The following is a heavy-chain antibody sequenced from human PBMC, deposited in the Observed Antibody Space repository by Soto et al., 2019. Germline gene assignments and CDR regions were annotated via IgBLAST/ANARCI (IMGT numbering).Heavy chain of an antibody. D-gene: IGHD4-17*01. CDR2: ISYDGSNK. Sequence: QVQLVESGGGVVQPGRSLRLSCAASGFTFSSYAMHWVRQAPGKGLEWVAVISYDGSNKYYADSVKGRFTISRDNSKNTLCLQMNSLRAEDTAVYYCARCGDDYGDYVSCWFDPWGQGTLVTVSS. V-gene: IGHV3-30-3*01. CDR3: ARCGDDYGDYVSCWFDP. CDR1: GFTFSSYA. J-gene: IGHJ5*02.